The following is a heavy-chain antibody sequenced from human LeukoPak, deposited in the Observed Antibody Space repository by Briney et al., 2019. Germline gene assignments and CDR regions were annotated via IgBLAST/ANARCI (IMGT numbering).Heavy chain of an antibody. CDR3: AREIVVVPSAMGFDP. CDR2: INPSGGST. Sequence: GASVKVSSKASGYTFTTYYIHWVRQAPGQGLEWMGVINPSGGSTSLAQKFQARLTMTRDTSTSTVYMELSGLSSEDTAVYYCAREIVVVPSAMGFDPWGQGTLVTVSS. CDR1: GYTFTTYY. D-gene: IGHD2-2*01. J-gene: IGHJ5*02. V-gene: IGHV1-46*01.